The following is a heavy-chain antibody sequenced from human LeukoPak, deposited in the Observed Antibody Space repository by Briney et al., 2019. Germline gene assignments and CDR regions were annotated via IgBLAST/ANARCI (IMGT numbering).Heavy chain of an antibody. CDR1: GFTFSSYA. V-gene: IGHV3-30*04. J-gene: IGHJ4*02. CDR2: ISYDGSNK. D-gene: IGHD1-26*01. Sequence: GRSLRLSCAASGFTFSSYAMHWARQAPGKGLEWVAVISYDGSNKYYAGSVKGRFTISRDNSKNTPYLQMNSLRAEDTAVYYCAREPQVGATRFDYWGQGTLVTVSS. CDR3: AREPQVGATRFDY.